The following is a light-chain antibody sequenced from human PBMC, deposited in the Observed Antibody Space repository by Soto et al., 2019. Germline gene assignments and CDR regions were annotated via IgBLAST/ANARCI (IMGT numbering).Light chain of an antibody. Sequence: EIVLTQSPGTLSLSPGERDTLSCRASQSVSSSYLAWYQQKPGQAPRLLIYGASSRATGIPDRFSGSGSGTDFTLTISSLQPEDVAAYYCQKYNSAPLTFGGGTKVEIK. V-gene: IGKV3-20*01. J-gene: IGKJ4*01. CDR1: QSVSSSY. CDR3: QKYNSAPLT. CDR2: GAS.